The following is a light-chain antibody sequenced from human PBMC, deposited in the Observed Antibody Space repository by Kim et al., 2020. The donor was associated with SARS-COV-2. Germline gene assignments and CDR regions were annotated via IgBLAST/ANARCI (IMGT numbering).Light chain of an antibody. J-gene: IGKJ1*01. Sequence: ASVGDRVTITCRASQSISTYLNWYQQKPGEAPKLLIYATFNLQSGVPSRFSGSGSGTDFTLTISSLQPEDSATYYCQQYQTYPWTFGQGTKVDIK. CDR1: QSISTY. CDR2: ATF. CDR3: QQYQTYPWT. V-gene: IGKV1-39*01.